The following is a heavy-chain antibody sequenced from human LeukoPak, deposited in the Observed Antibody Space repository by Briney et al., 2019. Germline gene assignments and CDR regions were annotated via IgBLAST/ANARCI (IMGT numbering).Heavy chain of an antibody. V-gene: IGHV3-20*04. Sequence: TGGSLRLSCAASQFTFNDYAMSWVRQAPGKWLEWVSGTNWHGGSTYYADSVKGRFTISRDNAKNSLYLQMNSLRAEDTAVYYCARDVVAATHKRYYYYMDVWGKGTTVTVSS. D-gene: IGHD2-15*01. CDR1: QFTFNDYA. CDR3: ARDVVAATHKRYYYYMDV. J-gene: IGHJ6*03. CDR2: TNWHGGST.